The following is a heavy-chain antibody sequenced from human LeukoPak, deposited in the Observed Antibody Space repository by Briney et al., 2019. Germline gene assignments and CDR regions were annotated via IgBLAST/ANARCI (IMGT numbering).Heavy chain of an antibody. D-gene: IGHD3-22*01. CDR1: GYTFTSYG. J-gene: IGHJ6*02. CDR2: ISAYNGNT. CDR3: ARAHYYDSSGYYYDPYYYYYYGMDV. V-gene: IGHV1-18*01. Sequence: ASVKVSCKASGYTFTSYGISWVRQAPGQGLEWMGWISAYNGNTNYAQKLQGRVTMTTDTSTSTAYMELRSLRSDDTAVCYCARAHYYDSSGYYYDPYYYYYYGMDVWGQGTTVTVSS.